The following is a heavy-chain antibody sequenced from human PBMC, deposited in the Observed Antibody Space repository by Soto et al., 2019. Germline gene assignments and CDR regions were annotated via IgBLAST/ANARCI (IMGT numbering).Heavy chain of an antibody. CDR3: AREDGYCSGGSCHSGGWLEP. J-gene: IGHJ5*02. V-gene: IGHV1-18*01. Sequence: GGPMKGSFKTSCFTFTPHGVSWGREAPGKGAGRMGWISPYNGNTNYAQRLQGRVTLTTDTSTNTAYMELRSLRSDDTALYYCAREDGYCSGGSCHSGGWLEPWGQGTLVTVSS. D-gene: IGHD2-15*01. CDR1: CFTFTPHG. CDR2: ISPYNGNT.